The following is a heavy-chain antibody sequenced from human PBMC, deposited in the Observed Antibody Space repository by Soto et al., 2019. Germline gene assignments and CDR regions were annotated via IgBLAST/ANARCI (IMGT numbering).Heavy chain of an antibody. CDR3: AKDRTYDFWGGQRYFDY. CDR2: ISGGSDAT. Sequence: VQLLESGGSLVQPGGSLSLSCVASGFTFGSYAMNWVRQAPGKGLEWISAISGGSDATFYADSVKGRFTISRDDSKNTLYLQLQSLRDDDTAVYYCAKDRTYDFWGGQRYFDYWGQGTRITVSS. CDR1: GFTFGSYA. V-gene: IGHV3-23*01. J-gene: IGHJ4*02. D-gene: IGHD3-3*01.